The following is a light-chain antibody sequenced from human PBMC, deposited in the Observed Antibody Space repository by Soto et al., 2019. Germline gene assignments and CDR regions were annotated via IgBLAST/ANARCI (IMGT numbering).Light chain of an antibody. V-gene: IGLV2-14*01. CDR2: EVS. CDR3: SSYTSSSTLEV. J-gene: IGLJ1*01. CDR1: SSDVGGYNY. Sequence: QSALTQPASVSGSPGQSITISCTGTSSDVGGYNYVFWYQQHPGKAPKLMIYEVSNRPSGVSNRFSGSKSGNTASLTISGLQAEDEADYYCSSYTSSSTLEVFGTGTKLTVL.